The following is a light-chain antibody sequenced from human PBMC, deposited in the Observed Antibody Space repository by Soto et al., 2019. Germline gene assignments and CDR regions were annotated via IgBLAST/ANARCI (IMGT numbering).Light chain of an antibody. CDR2: DAS. J-gene: IGKJ5*01. V-gene: IGKV3-20*01. CDR1: QTISSGF. CDR3: QQYSSSPRT. Sequence: EVVLPPSQGLLYLSPGDRATLSCRASQTISSGFLAWYQQKVGQAPRLLIYDASNRATGVPDRFSGSGSGTDFSLTISRLEPEDFAVYHCQQYSSSPRTFAQGTRLAI.